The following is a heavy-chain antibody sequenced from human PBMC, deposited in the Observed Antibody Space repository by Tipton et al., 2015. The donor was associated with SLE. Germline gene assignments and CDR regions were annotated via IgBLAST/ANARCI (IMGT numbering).Heavy chain of an antibody. J-gene: IGHJ1*01. CDR1: GGSISSYY. Sequence: TLSLTCTVSGGSISSYYWSWIRQPPGKGPEWIGYIYYSGSTNYNPSLKSRVTISVDTSKNQFSLKLSSVTAADTAVYYCARVRGRGYFQHWGQGPLVTVSS. CDR2: IYYSGST. V-gene: IGHV4-59*01. CDR3: ARVRGRGYFQH. D-gene: IGHD3-10*01.